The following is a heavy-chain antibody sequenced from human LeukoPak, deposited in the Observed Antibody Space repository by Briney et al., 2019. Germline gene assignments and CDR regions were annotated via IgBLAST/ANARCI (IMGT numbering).Heavy chain of an antibody. CDR2: ISGSGDIT. J-gene: IGHJ4*02. Sequence: GGSLRLSCSASGFTFSSYAMHWVRQAPGKGLEYVSAISGSGDITYYADSVKGRFTISRDNSENTLYLQMSSLTPEDAAVYYCVRDGMAVAGTAPLDYWGQGILVTVSS. CDR1: GFTFSSYA. CDR3: VRDGMAVAGTAPLDY. D-gene: IGHD6-19*01. V-gene: IGHV3-64D*09.